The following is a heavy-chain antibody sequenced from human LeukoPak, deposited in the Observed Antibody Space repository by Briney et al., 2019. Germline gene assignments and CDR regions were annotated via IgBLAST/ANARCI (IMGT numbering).Heavy chain of an antibody. D-gene: IGHD3-22*01. J-gene: IGHJ4*02. CDR3: ARGGPSIRYDSSGYYYFDY. CDR2: INHSGST. V-gene: IGHV4-34*01. Sequence: PSETLSLTCAVYGGSFSGYYWSWIRQPPGKGLEWIGEINHSGSTNYNPSLKSRVTISVDTSKNQFSLKLSSVTAADTAVYYCARGGPSIRYDSSGYYYFDYWGQGTLVTVSS. CDR1: GGSFSGYY.